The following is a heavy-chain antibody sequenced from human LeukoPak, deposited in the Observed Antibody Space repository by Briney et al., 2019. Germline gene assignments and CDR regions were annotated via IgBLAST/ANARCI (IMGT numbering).Heavy chain of an antibody. J-gene: IGHJ5*02. CDR1: GGSISSGGYY. V-gene: IGHV4-31*03. CDR2: IYYSGGT. D-gene: IGHD1-26*01. Sequence: SQTLSLTCTVSGGSISSGGYYWSWIRQHPGKGLEWIGYIYYSGGTYYNPSLKSRVTISVDTSKNQFSLKLSSVTAADTAVYYCARGGYSGSHNWFDPWGQGTLVTVSS. CDR3: ARGGYSGSHNWFDP.